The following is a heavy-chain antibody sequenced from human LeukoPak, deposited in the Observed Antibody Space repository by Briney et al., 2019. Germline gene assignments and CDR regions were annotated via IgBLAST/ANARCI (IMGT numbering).Heavy chain of an antibody. D-gene: IGHD1-26*01. CDR3: ARGPADKYDRGSRGDY. J-gene: IGHJ4*02. Sequence: GGSLRLSCAASGFTFSSYCMSWVRQAPGKGLEWVANIKQDGSEKYYVDSVKGRFTISRDNAKNSLYLQMNSLRAEDTAVYYCARGPADKYDRGSRGDYWGQGTLVTVSS. V-gene: IGHV3-7*04. CDR1: GFTFSSYC. CDR2: IKQDGSEK.